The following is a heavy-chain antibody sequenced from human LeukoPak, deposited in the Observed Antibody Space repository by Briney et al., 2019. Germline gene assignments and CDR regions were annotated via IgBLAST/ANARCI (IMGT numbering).Heavy chain of an antibody. V-gene: IGHV1-69*05. CDR3: ARDQCSGGSCYVDY. J-gene: IGHJ4*02. CDR1: GGTFSSYA. Sequence: SVKVSCKASGGTFSSYAISWVRQAPGQGLEWMGRIIPIFGTANYAQKFQGRVTITTDESTSIAYMELSSLRSEDTAVYYCARDQCSGGSCYVDYWGQGTLVTVSS. CDR2: IIPIFGTA. D-gene: IGHD2-15*01.